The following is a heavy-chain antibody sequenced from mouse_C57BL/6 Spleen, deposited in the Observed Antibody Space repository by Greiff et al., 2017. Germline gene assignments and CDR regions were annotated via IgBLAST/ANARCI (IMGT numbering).Heavy chain of an antibody. V-gene: IGHV1-69*01. J-gene: IGHJ2*01. Sequence: QVQLQQPGAELVMPGASVKLSCKASGYTFTSYWMHWVKQRPGQGLEWIGEIDPSDSYTNYNQKFKGKSTLTVDKSSSTAYMQLSSLTSEDSAVYYCATLTGTEVGVDYWGQGTTLTVSS. CDR3: ATLTGTEVGVDY. CDR2: IDPSDSYT. CDR1: GYTFTSYW. D-gene: IGHD4-1*01.